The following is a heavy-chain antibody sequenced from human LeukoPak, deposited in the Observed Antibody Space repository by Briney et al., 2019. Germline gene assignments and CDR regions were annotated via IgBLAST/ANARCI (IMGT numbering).Heavy chain of an antibody. D-gene: IGHD3-16*01. J-gene: IGHJ6*03. CDR3: ARDVVWGDYYYMDV. V-gene: IGHV4-4*02. CDR1: GGSISSSNC. Sequence: SGTLSLTCAVSGGSISSSNCWSWVRQPPGKGLEWIGEIYHSGSTHYNPSLKSRVTISVDKSKNQFSLKLSSVTAADTAVYYCARDVVWGDYYYMDVWGKGTTVTVSS. CDR2: IYHSGST.